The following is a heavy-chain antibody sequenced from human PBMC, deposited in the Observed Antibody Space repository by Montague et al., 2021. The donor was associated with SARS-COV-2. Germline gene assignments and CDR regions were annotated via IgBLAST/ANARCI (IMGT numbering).Heavy chain of an antibody. V-gene: IGHV3-48*03. D-gene: IGHD3-16*02. CDR1: GFTFSYYD. Sequence: SLRLSCAASGFTFSYYDMNWVRQAPGKGPEWIAYISTSAYTTSYAGSVKGRFTIYRDNGKNSLYLQMKSLRVEDTAVYYCTRDYRSVVGDGLDIWGQGTKVTVSS. CDR3: TRDYRSVVGDGLDI. CDR2: ISTSAYTT. J-gene: IGHJ3*02.